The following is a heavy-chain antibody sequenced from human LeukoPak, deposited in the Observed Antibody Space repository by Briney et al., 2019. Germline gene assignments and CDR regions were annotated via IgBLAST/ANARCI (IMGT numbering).Heavy chain of an antibody. J-gene: IGHJ6*03. CDR2: IYYTGTT. D-gene: IGHD4-11*01. V-gene: IGHV4-39*01. CDR1: GGSISSIDYY. Sequence: SETLSLTCTVSGGSISSIDYYWGWIRRPPGKGLEWIGSIYYTGTTFYNPSLKSRVTMSVDTSKNQFSLKLSSVTAADTAVYYCARGATYGNYVFAYSYYYMDVWGKGTTVTVSS. CDR3: ARGATYGNYVFAYSYYYMDV.